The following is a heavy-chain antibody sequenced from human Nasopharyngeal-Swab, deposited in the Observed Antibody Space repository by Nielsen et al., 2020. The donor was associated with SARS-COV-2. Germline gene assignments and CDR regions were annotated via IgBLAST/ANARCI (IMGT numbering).Heavy chain of an antibody. D-gene: IGHD3-10*01. CDR2: ISGSGGST. Sequence: GESLKISCAASGFTFSSYAMSWVRQAPGKGLEWVSAISGSGGSTYYADSMKGRFTISRDNSKNTLYLQMNSLRAEDTAVYYCAKDFGEWVPYYFDYWGQGTLVTVSS. J-gene: IGHJ4*02. CDR1: GFTFSSYA. CDR3: AKDFGEWVPYYFDY. V-gene: IGHV3-23*01.